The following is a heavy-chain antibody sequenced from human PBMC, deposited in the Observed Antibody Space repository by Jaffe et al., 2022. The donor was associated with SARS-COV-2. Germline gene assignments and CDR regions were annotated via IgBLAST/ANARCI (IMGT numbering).Heavy chain of an antibody. CDR2: IKSKTDGGTT. J-gene: IGHJ2*01. D-gene: IGHD3-22*01. CDR3: TTVANYYDSLGFYWYFDL. Sequence: EVQLVESGGGLVKPGGSLRLSCAASGFTFSNAWMSWVRQAPGKGLEWVGRIKSKTDGGTTDYAAPVKGRFTISRDDSKNTLYLQMNSLKTEDTAVYYCTTVANYYDSLGFYWYFDLWGRGTLVTVSS. V-gene: IGHV3-15*01. CDR1: GFTFSNAW.